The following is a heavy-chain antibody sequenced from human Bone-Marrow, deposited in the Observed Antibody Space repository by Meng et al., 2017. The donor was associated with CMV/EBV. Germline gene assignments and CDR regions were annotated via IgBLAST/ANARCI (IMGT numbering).Heavy chain of an antibody. CDR1: GFTFSSYG. Sequence: GSLRLSCAASGFTFSSYGMHWVRQAPGKGLEWIGEINHSGSTNYNPSLKSRVTISVDTSKNQFSLKLSSVTAADTAVYYCARGWGSTSCYTRCYYYYYGMDVWGQGTTVTVSS. CDR2: INHSGST. CDR3: ARGWGSTSCYTRCYYYYYGMDV. D-gene: IGHD2-2*02. J-gene: IGHJ6*02. V-gene: IGHV4-34*01.